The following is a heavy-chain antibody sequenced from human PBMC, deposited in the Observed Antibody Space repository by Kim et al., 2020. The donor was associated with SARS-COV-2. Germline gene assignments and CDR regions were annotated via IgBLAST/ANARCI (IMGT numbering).Heavy chain of an antibody. V-gene: IGHV3-21*01. Sequence: SVKGRFTISGDNAKNSLYLQMNSLGAEDTAVYYCARDVGYYYDSSGYEPYWGQGTLVTVSS. CDR3: ARDVGYYYDSSGYEPY. D-gene: IGHD3-22*01. J-gene: IGHJ4*02.